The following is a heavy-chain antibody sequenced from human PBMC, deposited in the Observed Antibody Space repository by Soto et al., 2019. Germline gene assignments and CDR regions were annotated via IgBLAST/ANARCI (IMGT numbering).Heavy chain of an antibody. CDR3: ARGRGGAREYFYYGMDV. D-gene: IGHD1-26*01. CDR2: SNHSGGT. Sequence: QVQLHQWGAGLLKPSETLSLTCGVYGGSLSGYYWTWVRQPPGRGLEWIGESNHSGGTKYNPSLKTRVNISLDMSKNQFSLKLNSVTAVDTAAYYCARGRGGAREYFYYGMDVWGQGTTVTVSS. V-gene: IGHV4-34*01. J-gene: IGHJ6*02. CDR1: GGSLSGYY.